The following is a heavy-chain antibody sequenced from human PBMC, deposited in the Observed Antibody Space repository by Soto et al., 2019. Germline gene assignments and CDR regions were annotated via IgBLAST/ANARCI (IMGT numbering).Heavy chain of an antibody. CDR2: IIPIFGTA. D-gene: IGHD3-10*01. J-gene: IGHJ4*02. CDR3: ARGEEFGELLSYDY. Sequence: ASVKVSCKASGGTFSSYAISWVRQAPGQGLEWMGGIIPIFGTANYAQKFQGRVTITADESTSTAYMELSSLRSEDTAVYYCARGEEFGELLSYDYWGQGTLVTVSS. CDR1: GGTFSSYA. V-gene: IGHV1-69*13.